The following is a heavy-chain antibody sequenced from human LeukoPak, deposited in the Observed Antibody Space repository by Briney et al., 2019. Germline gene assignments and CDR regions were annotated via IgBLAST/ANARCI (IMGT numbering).Heavy chain of an antibody. CDR2: VYGSGGT. D-gene: IGHD3-10*01. CDR1: GDSISDDY. CDR3: ARHPIYGSRTSSGFDV. Sequence: SETLSLTCSVSGDSISDDYWSWIRQSPGRGLECIAYVYGSGGTSYNPSLGNRVTISADTSKNEVSLKLRSVSAADTAVYYCARHPIYGSRTSSGFDVWGQGTMVTVSS. J-gene: IGHJ3*01. V-gene: IGHV4-59*08.